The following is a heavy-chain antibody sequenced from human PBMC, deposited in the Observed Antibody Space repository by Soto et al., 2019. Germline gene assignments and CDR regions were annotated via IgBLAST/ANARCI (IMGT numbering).Heavy chain of an antibody. V-gene: IGHV3-33*01. Sequence: QVQLVESGGGVVQPGRSLRLSCAASGFNFSNYGMHWARQAPGKGLAWVAVIWYEGSNKYYADSVKGRFTISRDNSKSTLYLQMNSLRAEDTAVYYCARAPLDFSNHFYYYGMDVWGQGTTVTVSS. D-gene: IGHD4-4*01. CDR2: IWYEGSNK. CDR1: GFNFSNYG. CDR3: ARAPLDFSNHFYYYGMDV. J-gene: IGHJ6*02.